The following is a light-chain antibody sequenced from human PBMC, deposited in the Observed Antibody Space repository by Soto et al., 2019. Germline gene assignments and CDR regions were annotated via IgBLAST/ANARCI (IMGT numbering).Light chain of an antibody. CDR3: CSYAGSNTMV. CDR1: SSDVGSYNL. CDR2: EGS. V-gene: IGLV2-23*01. J-gene: IGLJ2*01. Sequence: QSVLTQPASVSGSPGQSITISCTGTSSDVGSYNLVSWYQQHPGKAPKLMIYEGSKRPSGVSNRFSGCKSGNTASLTISGLQAEDEADYDCCSYAGSNTMVFGGGTKLTVL.